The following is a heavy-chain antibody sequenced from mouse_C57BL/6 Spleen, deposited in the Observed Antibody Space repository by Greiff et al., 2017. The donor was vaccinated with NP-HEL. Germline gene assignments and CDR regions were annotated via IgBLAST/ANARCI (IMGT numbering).Heavy chain of an antibody. CDR1: GYAFSSSW. CDR3: AGLLPYYYAMDY. V-gene: IGHV1-82*01. CDR2: IYPGDGDT. J-gene: IGHJ4*01. Sequence: QVQLQQSGPELVKPGASVKISCKASGYAFSSSWMNWVKQRPGKGLEWIGRIYPGDGDTNYNGKFKGKATLTADKSSSTAYMQLSSLTSEDSAVYFCAGLLPYYYAMDYWGQGTSVTVSS. D-gene: IGHD2-3*01.